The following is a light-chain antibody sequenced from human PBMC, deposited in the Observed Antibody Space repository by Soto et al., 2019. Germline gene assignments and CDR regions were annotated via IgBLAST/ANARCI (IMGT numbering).Light chain of an antibody. CDR1: QTISNW. CDR3: QQYNTFWT. V-gene: IGKV1-5*01. CDR2: DVS. J-gene: IGKJ1*01. Sequence: IQMTQSPSTLSASVGDRVTITCRASQTISNWLAWYQQKPGKAPKLLIYDVSSLQSGVPSRFSGSGSGTAFTLTISSLQPDDSATYYCQQYNTFWTCGQGTKVDIK.